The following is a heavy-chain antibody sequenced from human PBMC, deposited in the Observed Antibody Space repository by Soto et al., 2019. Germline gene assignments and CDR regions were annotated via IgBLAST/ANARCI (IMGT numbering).Heavy chain of an antibody. J-gene: IGHJ4*02. CDR3: ARGYRWLDY. CDR1: GGSISSYY. D-gene: IGHD5-12*01. V-gene: IGHV4-59*01. Sequence: LSLTCTVSGGSISSYYWSWIRQPPGKGLECIGYIYYSGSTNYNPSLKSRVTISVDTSMNQFSLNLSSVTAADTAVYYCARGYRWLDYWGQGTMVTVYS. CDR2: IYYSGST.